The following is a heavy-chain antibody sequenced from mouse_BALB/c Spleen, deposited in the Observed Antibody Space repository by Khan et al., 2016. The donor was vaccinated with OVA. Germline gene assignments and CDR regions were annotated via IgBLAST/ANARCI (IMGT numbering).Heavy chain of an antibody. V-gene: IGHV2-6-5*01. CDR3: AKGVCSYYFALDY. D-gene: IGHD2-10*02. Sequence: VQLVESGPGLVAPSQSLYITCTVSGFSLTDYGVSWISQTPGKGLEWLGVIWGGGSTYYTSALKYSLSINKDNSKSQVFLKMNRLQTDATAKYDCAKGVCSYYFALDYWGQGTSVTVSA. J-gene: IGHJ4*01. CDR2: IWGGGST. CDR1: GFSLTDYG.